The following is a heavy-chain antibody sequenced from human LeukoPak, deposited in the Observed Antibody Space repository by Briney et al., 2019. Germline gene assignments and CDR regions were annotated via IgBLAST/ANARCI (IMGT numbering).Heavy chain of an antibody. CDR3: ARRRAAGTDFDY. D-gene: IGHD6-13*01. Sequence: SETLSLTCTVSGGSIRSSYYYWGWIRQPPGKGLEWIGSIYYSGSTYYNPSLKSRVTISVDTSKNQFSLKLSSVTAADTAVYYCARRRAAGTDFDYWGQGTLVTVSS. J-gene: IGHJ4*02. CDR2: IYYSGST. V-gene: IGHV4-39*01. CDR1: GGSIRSSYYY.